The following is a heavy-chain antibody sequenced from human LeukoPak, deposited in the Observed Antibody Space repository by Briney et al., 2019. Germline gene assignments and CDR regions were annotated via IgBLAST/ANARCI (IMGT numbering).Heavy chain of an antibody. Sequence: SQTLSHTCVLSRDSVSSNSAAWNWIRQSPSRGLEWLGRTFYRSQWLIDYALSVKGRITFNSDTSKNQFSLQLNSVTPEDTAVYYCGRSPLVQDPRAWYWSGTDVWGQGTTVTVSS. CDR2: TFYRSQWLI. D-gene: IGHD6-19*01. J-gene: IGHJ6*02. V-gene: IGHV6-1*01. CDR3: GRSPLVQDPRAWYWSGTDV. CDR1: RDSVSSNSAA.